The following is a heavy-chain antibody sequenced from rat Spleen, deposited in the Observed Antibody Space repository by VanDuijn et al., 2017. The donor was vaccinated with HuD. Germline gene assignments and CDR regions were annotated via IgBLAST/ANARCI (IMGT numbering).Heavy chain of an antibody. Sequence: VQLQESGPGLVKPSQSLSLTCTVSGFSLTSNGVGWVRQPLGKGLVWMGTIWSGGSTKYNSAVQSRLSISRDTSKSQVFLKVNSLQPEDTGTYYCARGNFDYWGQGVMVTVSS. V-gene: IGHV2-72*01. CDR2: IWSGGST. CDR1: GFSLTSNG. J-gene: IGHJ2*01. CDR3: ARGNFDY.